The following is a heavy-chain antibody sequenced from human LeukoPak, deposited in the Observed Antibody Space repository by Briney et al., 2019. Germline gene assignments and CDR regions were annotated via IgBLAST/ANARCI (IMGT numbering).Heavy chain of an antibody. CDR3: ASGYYDILTGYSYLDY. CDR2: IYYSGST. Sequence: SETLSLTCSVSGGSTSTYYWSWIRQPPGKGLEWIGYIYYSGSTSYNPSLKSRVTISVDTSKNQFSLKLSSVTAADTAVYYCASGYYDILTGYSYLDYWGQGTLVTVSS. V-gene: IGHV4-59*01. J-gene: IGHJ4*02. D-gene: IGHD3-9*01. CDR1: GGSTSTYY.